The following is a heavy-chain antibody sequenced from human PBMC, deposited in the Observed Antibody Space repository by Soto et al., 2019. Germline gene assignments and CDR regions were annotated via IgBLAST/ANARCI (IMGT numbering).Heavy chain of an antibody. D-gene: IGHD3-3*02. Sequence: VKVSCKASGYTFTSYYMHWVRQAPGQGLEWMGIINTSGGSTSYAQKFQGRVTMTRDTSTSTVYMELSSLRSEDTAVYYCARVPGAFYYYYGMDVWGQGTTVTV. CDR3: ARVPGAFYYYYGMDV. CDR1: GYTFTSYY. V-gene: IGHV1-46*01. CDR2: INTSGGST. J-gene: IGHJ6*02.